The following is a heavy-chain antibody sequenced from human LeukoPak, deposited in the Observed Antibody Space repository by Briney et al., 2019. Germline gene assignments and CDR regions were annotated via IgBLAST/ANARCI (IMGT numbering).Heavy chain of an antibody. CDR3: ARGKAALSLFDY. V-gene: IGHV3-11*01. CDR1: GFTFSDYY. D-gene: IGHD6-13*01. J-gene: IGHJ4*02. Sequence: GGSLRLSCAASGFTFSDYYMSWIRQAPGEGLEWVPYISGSGSTMYYADSVKGRFTISRDNAKNSLYLQMNSLRAEDTAVYYCARGKAALSLFDYWGQGTLVTVSS. CDR2: ISGSGSTM.